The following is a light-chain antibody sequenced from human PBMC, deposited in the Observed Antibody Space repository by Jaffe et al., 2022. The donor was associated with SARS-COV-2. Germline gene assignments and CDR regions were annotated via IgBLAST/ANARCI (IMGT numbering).Light chain of an antibody. Sequence: QSVLTQPPSVSAAPGQSVTISCSGSTSNIGNNYVSWYQHLPGKAPKLLIWENNNRPSGIPDRFSGSKSGTSATLGITGLQTGDEADYYCGTWDSSLSAMVFGGGTKLTVL. J-gene: IGLJ2*01. CDR2: ENN. V-gene: IGLV1-51*02. CDR1: TSNIGNNY. CDR3: GTWDSSLSAMV.